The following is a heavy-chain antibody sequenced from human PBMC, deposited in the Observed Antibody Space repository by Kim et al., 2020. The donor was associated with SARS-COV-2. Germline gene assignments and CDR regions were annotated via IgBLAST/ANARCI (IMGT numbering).Heavy chain of an antibody. V-gene: IGHV4-59*01. CDR1: GGSISSYY. Sequence: SETLSLTCTVSGGSISSYYWSWIRQPPGKGLEWIGSISYSGSTNYNPSLTSRVPLSVDTSKNQFSLKLRSLTAADTAVYYFARSWYSDFCTGYSVSNYY. CDR3: ARSWYSDFCTGYSVSNYY. J-gene: IGHJ6*01. CDR2: ISYSGST. D-gene: IGHD3-3*01.